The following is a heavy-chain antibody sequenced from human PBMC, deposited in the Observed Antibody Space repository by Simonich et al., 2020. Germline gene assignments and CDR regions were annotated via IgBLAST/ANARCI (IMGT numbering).Heavy chain of an antibody. CDR1: GGTFSSYA. Sequence: QVQLVQSGAEVKKPGSSVKVSCKASGGTFSSYAISWVRQAPGQGLEWMGGNCPIFGTENSAQKFQGRVTITADESTSTAYVALSSLRSEDTAVYYCAREGITMVRGRWFDPWGQGTLVTVSS. CDR2: NCPIFGTE. D-gene: IGHD3-10*01. V-gene: IGHV1-69*13. J-gene: IGHJ5*02. CDR3: AREGITMVRGRWFDP.